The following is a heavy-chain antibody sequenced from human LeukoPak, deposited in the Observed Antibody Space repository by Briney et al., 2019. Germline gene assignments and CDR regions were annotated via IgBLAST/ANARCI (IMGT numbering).Heavy chain of an antibody. Sequence: GASVKVSCKASGYTFTGYYMHWVRQAPGQGLEWMGWINPNSGGTKYAQKFQARVTVTRDTSISTAYMELRRLRSDDTAVYYCARAVVITLGGVVADYFDYWGQGTLVTVSS. D-gene: IGHD3-16*02. V-gene: IGHV1-2*02. CDR3: ARAVVITLGGVVADYFDY. CDR1: GYTFTGYY. CDR2: INPNSGGT. J-gene: IGHJ4*02.